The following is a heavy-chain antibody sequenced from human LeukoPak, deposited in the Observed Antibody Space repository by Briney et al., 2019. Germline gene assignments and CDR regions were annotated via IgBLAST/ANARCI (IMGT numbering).Heavy chain of an antibody. CDR3: ARTWIQLWLRRAFDI. CDR2: INHSGST. V-gene: IGHV4-34*01. J-gene: IGHJ3*02. D-gene: IGHD5-18*01. CDR1: GGSFSGYY. Sequence: SETLSLTCAVYGGSFSGYYWSWIRQPPGKGLEWIGEINHSGSTNYNPSLKSRVTISVDTSKNQFSLKLSSVTAADTAVYYCARTWIQLWLRRAFDIWGQGTMVTISS.